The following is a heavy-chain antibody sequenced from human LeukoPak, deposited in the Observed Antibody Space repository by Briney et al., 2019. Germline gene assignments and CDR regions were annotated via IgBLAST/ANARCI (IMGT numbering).Heavy chain of an antibody. Sequence: LETLSLTCTVSVGSLSSYYASSIRQPPGGGVEWIGYIYYSGGPNYNPSLKTRVTISVDTSKNKFSLKLSSVTAADTAVYYCATATHSGSYYKTPQYFDYWGQGTLVTVSS. D-gene: IGHD3-10*01. CDR3: ATATHSGSYYKTPQYFDY. V-gene: IGHV4-59*01. CDR1: VGSLSSYY. J-gene: IGHJ4*02. CDR2: IYYSGGP.